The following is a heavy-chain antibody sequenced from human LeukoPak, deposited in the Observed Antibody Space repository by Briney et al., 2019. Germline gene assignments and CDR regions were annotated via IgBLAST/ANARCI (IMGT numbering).Heavy chain of an antibody. CDR2: KNQDGSEK. J-gene: IGHJ4*02. V-gene: IGHV3-7*01. Sequence: GGSLRLSCAASGFTFSRYWMSWVRQAPGGGRQGVANKNQDGSEKYYLDSVKGRFTISRDNAKTSLYLQMNSLRAEDTAVYYCAKFDNRIVGAASFNYWGQGTLVTVSS. CDR3: AKFDNRIVGAASFNY. CDR1: GFTFSRYW. D-gene: IGHD1-26*01.